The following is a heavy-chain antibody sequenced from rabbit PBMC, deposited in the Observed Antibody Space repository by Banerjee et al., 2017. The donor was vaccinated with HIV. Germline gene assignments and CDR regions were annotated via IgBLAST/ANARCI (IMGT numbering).Heavy chain of an antibody. D-gene: IGHD6-1*01. J-gene: IGHJ6*01. CDR1: GFDFSSYT. CDR2: IYAGSGST. CDR3: ARKSNNDGYGYVHKL. Sequence: QSLEESGGDLVKPGASLTLSCKASGFDFSSYTMSWVRQAPGKGLEWIAYIYAGSGSTYYASWAKGRFTISLDNAQNTVFLQMTSLTAADTATYFCARKSNNDGYGYVHKLWGPGTLVTVS. V-gene: IGHV1S40*01.